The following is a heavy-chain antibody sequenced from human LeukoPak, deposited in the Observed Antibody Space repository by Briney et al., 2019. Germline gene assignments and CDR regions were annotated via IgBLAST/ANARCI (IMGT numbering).Heavy chain of an antibody. CDR2: IYHSGST. D-gene: IGHD3-10*01. V-gene: IGHV4-4*02. Sequence: SETLSLTCAVSGGSISSSNWWSWVRQPPGKGPEWIGEIYHSGSTNYNPSLKSRVTISVDKSKNQFSLKLSSVTAADTAVYYCARAGGYYTSGSYLGYWGQGTLVTVSS. J-gene: IGHJ4*02. CDR3: ARAGGYYTSGSYLGY. CDR1: GGSISSSNW.